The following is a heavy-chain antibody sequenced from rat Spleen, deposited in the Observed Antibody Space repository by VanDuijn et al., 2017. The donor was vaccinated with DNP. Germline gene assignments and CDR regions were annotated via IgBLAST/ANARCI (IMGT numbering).Heavy chain of an antibody. Sequence: EVQLQESGPGLVKPSQSLSLTCSVTDYSITNNYWGWLRKFPGNKMEWLGFISHSGSTSYNPSLKSRISITRDTSKNQFFLQLNSVTTEDTATYYCARSPVTSVAPFDYWGQGVMVTVSS. D-gene: IGHD1-8*01. CDR1: DYSITNNY. V-gene: IGHV3-1*01. J-gene: IGHJ2*01. CDR2: ISHSGST. CDR3: ARSPVTSVAPFDY.